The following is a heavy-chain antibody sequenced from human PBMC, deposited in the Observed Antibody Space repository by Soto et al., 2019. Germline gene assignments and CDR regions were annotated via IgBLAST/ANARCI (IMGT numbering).Heavy chain of an antibody. D-gene: IGHD2-15*01. Sequence: GASVKVSCKASGGTFSSYTISWVRQAPGQGLEWMGRIIPILGIANYAQKFQGRVTITADKSTSTAYMEQSNLRSEDTAVYYCARLISGGSSPYWYFDLWGRGTLVTVSS. CDR3: ARLISGGSSPYWYFDL. V-gene: IGHV1-69*02. J-gene: IGHJ2*01. CDR1: GGTFSSYT. CDR2: IIPILGIA.